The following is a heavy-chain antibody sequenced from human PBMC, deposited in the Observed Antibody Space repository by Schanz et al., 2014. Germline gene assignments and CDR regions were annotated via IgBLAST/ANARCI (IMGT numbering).Heavy chain of an antibody. Sequence: QVPLVQSGAEVKKPGSSVKVSCKASGGTFSSDTFSWVRQAPGQGLEWMGRIIPILGIANYAQKFQGRVTITADKSTFTAYMDVSSLRSEDTAVYYCASSGAGYSSSWDFDYWGQGTLVTVSS. CDR2: IIPILGIA. V-gene: IGHV1-69*02. J-gene: IGHJ4*02. D-gene: IGHD6-13*01. CDR1: GGTFSSDT. CDR3: ASSGAGYSSSWDFDY.